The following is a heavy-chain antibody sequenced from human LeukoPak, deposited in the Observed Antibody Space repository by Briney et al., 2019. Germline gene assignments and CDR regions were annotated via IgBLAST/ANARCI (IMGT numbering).Heavy chain of an antibody. CDR2: ISGSGGST. CDR1: GFTFSGYA. J-gene: IGHJ4*02. Sequence: GGSLRLSCAASGFTFSGYAMSWVRQAPGKGLEWVSAISGSGGSTYYADSVKGRFTISRDNSKNTLYLQMNSLRAEDRAVYYCAKGDVDTAMVTGFDYWGQGTLVTVSS. D-gene: IGHD5-18*01. CDR3: AKGDVDTAMVTGFDY. V-gene: IGHV3-23*01.